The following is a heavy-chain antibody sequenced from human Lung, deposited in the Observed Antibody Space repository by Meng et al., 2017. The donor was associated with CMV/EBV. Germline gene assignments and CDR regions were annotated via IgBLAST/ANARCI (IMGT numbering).Heavy chain of an antibody. CDR3: VKSSTWDCSGGVSHFDY. CDR1: GFNVDDYA. CDR2: INWNNAYI. V-gene: IGHV3-9*01. D-gene: IGHD2-15*01. J-gene: IGHJ4*02. Sequence: SLRLXCAASGFNVDDYAMHWVRQAPGRGLEWISYINWNNAYIGYADSVKGRFFISRDNARKYLYLQMNSLAPEDEALYFCVKSSTWDCSGGVSHFDYWXQGAXVTVSS.